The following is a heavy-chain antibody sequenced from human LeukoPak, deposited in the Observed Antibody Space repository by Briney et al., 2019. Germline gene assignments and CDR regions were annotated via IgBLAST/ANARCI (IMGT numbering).Heavy chain of an antibody. D-gene: IGHD3-9*01. CDR3: ANILPPRGLQKDYYDYYGMDV. Sequence: TGGSLRLSCAASGFTFSSYSMNWVRQAPGKGLEWVSYISKSGSSTYYADSAEGRFIISRDNAKYSLYLQMNGLRDEDTAVYYCANILPPRGLQKDYYDYYGMDVWGQGTTVTVSS. J-gene: IGHJ6*02. CDR2: ISKSGSST. V-gene: IGHV3-48*02. CDR1: GFTFSSYS.